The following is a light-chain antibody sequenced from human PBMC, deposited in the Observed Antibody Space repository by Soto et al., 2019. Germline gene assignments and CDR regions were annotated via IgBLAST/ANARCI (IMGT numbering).Light chain of an antibody. J-gene: IGLJ2*01. CDR3: SSYTSSSTLVV. CDR2: DVS. Sequence: QLVLTQPASVSGSPGQSITISCTGTSSDVGGYNYVSWYQQHPGKAPKLMIYDVSNRPSGVSNRFSDSKSGNTASLTISGLQAEDEADYYCSSYTSSSTLVVFGGGTKLTVL. CDR1: SSDVGGYNY. V-gene: IGLV2-14*01.